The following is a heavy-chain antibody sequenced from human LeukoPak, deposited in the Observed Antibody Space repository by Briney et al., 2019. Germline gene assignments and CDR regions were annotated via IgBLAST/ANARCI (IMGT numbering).Heavy chain of an antibody. V-gene: IGHV3-9*01. Sequence: QAGGSLRLSCAASGFTFDDYAMHWVRQAPGKGLEWVSGISWNSGSIGYADSVKGRFTISRDNAKNSLYLQMNSLRAEDTAVYYCARSRFPPEGHFDYWGQGTLVTVSS. D-gene: IGHD5-24*01. CDR1: GFTFDDYA. CDR2: ISWNSGSI. CDR3: ARSRFPPEGHFDY. J-gene: IGHJ4*02.